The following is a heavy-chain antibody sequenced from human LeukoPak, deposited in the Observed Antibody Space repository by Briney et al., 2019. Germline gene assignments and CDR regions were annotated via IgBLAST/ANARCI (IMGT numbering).Heavy chain of an antibody. Sequence: GGSLRLPCAASGFTFSSHWMHWVRQAPGKGLVWVSRITNDGSGATYADSVKGRFTISRDNGKNTLYLQMNSLRPEDTAVYYCARDRPHSWFDPWGQGTLVTVSS. CDR1: GFTFSSHW. D-gene: IGHD4-11*01. V-gene: IGHV3-74*01. CDR2: ITNDGSGA. J-gene: IGHJ5*02. CDR3: ARDRPHSWFDP.